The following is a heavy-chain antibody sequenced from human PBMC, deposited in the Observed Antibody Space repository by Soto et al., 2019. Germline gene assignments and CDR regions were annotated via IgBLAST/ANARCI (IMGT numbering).Heavy chain of an antibody. CDR2: IYHSGST. V-gene: IGHV4-4*02. D-gene: IGHD2-8*01. CDR3: ARGCTNGVCSSLYYYYDGMDV. Sequence: SETLSLTCAVSGGSISSSNWWSWVRQPPGKGLEWIGEIYHSGSTNYNPSLKSRVTISVDKSKNQFSLKLSSVTAADTAVYYCARGCTNGVCSSLYYYYDGMDVWGQGTTVTVSS. CDR1: GGSISSSNW. J-gene: IGHJ6*02.